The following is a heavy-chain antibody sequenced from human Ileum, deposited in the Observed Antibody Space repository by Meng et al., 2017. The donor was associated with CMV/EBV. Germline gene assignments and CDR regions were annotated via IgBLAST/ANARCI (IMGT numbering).Heavy chain of an antibody. J-gene: IGHJ5*02. V-gene: IGHV3-73*02. CDR2: IRSQANHYAT. Sequence: VLAGGGFVPHGGAMNLSWAASGFSFSGSAIHWVRQPAGKGLEWIAHIRSQANHYATEYLESVKGRFTVSRDDLRNTASLHLNSLKTEDTAIYYCTRGWDIWFGVSCGLGTLVTVSS. CDR3: TRGWDIWFGVS. CDR1: GFSFSGSA. D-gene: IGHD3-10*01.